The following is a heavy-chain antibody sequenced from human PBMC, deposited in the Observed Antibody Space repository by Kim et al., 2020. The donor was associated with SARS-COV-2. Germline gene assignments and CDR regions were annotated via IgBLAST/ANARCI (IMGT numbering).Heavy chain of an antibody. J-gene: IGHJ4*02. CDR1: GGSISSYY. CDR2: IYYSGST. D-gene: IGHD6-13*01. V-gene: IGHV4-59*08. Sequence: SETLSLTCTVSGGSISSYYWSWIRQPPGKGLEWIGYIYYSGSTNYNPSLKSRVTISVDTSKNQFSLKLSSVTAADTAVYYCARNGYSSSNFLDYWGQGTLVTVSS. CDR3: ARNGYSSSNFLDY.